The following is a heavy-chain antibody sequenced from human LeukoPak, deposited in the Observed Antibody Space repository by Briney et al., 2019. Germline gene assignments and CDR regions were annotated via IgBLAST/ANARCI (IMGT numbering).Heavy chain of an antibody. CDR3: ATVWFGELLRVY. CDR1: GFTFSSYG. J-gene: IGHJ4*02. V-gene: IGHV3-23*01. CDR2: ISGSGGST. Sequence: AGSLRLSCAASGFTFSSYGMSWVRQAPGKGLEWVSAISGSGGSTYYADSVKGRFTISRDNSKNTLYLQMNSLRAEDTAVYYCATVWFGELLRVYWGQGTLVTVSS. D-gene: IGHD3-10*01.